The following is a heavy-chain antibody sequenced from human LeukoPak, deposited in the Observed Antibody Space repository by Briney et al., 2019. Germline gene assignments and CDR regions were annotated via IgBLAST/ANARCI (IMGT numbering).Heavy chain of an antibody. CDR3: AREGDSSSSGCDY. Sequence: GGSLRLYCAASGFTFSSYGMHWVRQAPGKGLEWVAVIWYDGSNKYYADSVKGRFTISRDNSKNTLYLQMNSLRAEDTAVYYCAREGDSSSSGCDYWGQGTLVTVSS. CDR1: GFTFSSYG. CDR2: IWYDGSNK. J-gene: IGHJ4*02. D-gene: IGHD6-6*01. V-gene: IGHV3-33*01.